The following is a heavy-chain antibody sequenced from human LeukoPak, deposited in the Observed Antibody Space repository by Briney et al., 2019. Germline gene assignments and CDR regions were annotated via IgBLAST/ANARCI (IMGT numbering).Heavy chain of an antibody. Sequence: SETLSLTCAVYGGSFSGYYWSWIRQPPGKGLEWIGEINHSGSTNYNPSLKSRVTISVDTSKNQFSLKLSSVTAADTAVYYCARDGVYYDILTGYSRKYYFDYWGQGTLVTVSS. D-gene: IGHD3-9*01. CDR2: INHSGST. V-gene: IGHV4-34*01. CDR1: GGSFSGYY. CDR3: ARDGVYYDILTGYSRKYYFDY. J-gene: IGHJ4*02.